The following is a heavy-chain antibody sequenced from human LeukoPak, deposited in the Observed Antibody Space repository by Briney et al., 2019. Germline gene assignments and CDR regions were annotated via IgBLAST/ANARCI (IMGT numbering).Heavy chain of an antibody. D-gene: IGHD4-11*01. Sequence: SETLSLTCAVYGGSFSGYYWSWIRQPPGKGLEWIGEINHSGNTNYNPSLKSRVTISVDTSKNQFSLRLSSVTAADTAVYYCAREYHARQTTRQKYYFDYWGQGTLVTVSS. CDR3: AREYHARQTTRQKYYFDY. V-gene: IGHV4-34*01. CDR1: GGSFSGYY. CDR2: INHSGNT. J-gene: IGHJ4*02.